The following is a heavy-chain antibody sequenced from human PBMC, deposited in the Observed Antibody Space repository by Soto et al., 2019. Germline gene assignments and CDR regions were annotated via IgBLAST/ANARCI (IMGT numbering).Heavy chain of an antibody. CDR2: INPRSGSA. CDR3: GRTAGDGLTYFDF. CDR1: RYLFTSHN. D-gene: IGHD2-21*01. V-gene: IGHV1-46*01. J-gene: IGHJ4*02. Sequence: ASVKVSCKASRYLFTSHNIHWVREAPGQGLEWMGEINPRSGSAGYDQRFRGRVTMTSDTSTTTVYMILSNLRSEDTAVYYCGRTAGDGLTYFDFWGQGTPVTVSS.